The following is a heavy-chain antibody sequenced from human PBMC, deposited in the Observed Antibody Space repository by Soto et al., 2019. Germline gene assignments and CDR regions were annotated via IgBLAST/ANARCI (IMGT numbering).Heavy chain of an antibody. CDR2: INHSGST. D-gene: IGHD1-20*01. CDR3: ARELTLTGTQYDAFDI. Sequence: TETLSPTCAVYGGSVSGYYWSWIRQPPGKGLEWIGEINHSGSTNYNPSLKSRVTISVDTSKNQFSLKLSSVTAADTAVYYCARELTLTGTQYDAFDIWGQGTMVTVSS. CDR1: GGSVSGYY. J-gene: IGHJ3*02. V-gene: IGHV4-34*01.